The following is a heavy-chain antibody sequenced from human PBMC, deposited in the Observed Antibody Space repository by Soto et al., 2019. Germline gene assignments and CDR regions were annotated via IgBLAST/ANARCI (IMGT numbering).Heavy chain of an antibody. CDR2: IDPSDSYT. D-gene: IGHD3-9*01. CDR1: GYSFAGYW. J-gene: IGHJ3*02. V-gene: IGHV5-10-1*01. Sequence: GESLKISCKGSGYSFAGYWITWVRQKPGKGLEWMGRIDPSDSYTNYSPSFQGHVTISADKSISTAYLQWSSLKASDTAMYYCAGPHYDILTGYFKGDAFDIWGQGTMVTVSS. CDR3: AGPHYDILTGYFKGDAFDI.